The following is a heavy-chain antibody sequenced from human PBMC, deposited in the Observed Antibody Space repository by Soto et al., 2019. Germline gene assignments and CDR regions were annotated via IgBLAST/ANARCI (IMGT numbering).Heavy chain of an antibody. J-gene: IGHJ6*03. D-gene: IGHD4-17*01. V-gene: IGHV4-59*08. CDR3: ARSGDYTNYHYYYMDV. CDR2: IYHSGST. Sequence: QVQLQESGPGLVKPSETLSLTCTVSGDSISNYYWSWIRQPPGKGLEWIGYIYHSGSTKYNPSLKSRVTISVAPSRNQSSLRLSSVTAADSAVYYCARSGDYTNYHYYYMDVWGKGTTVTVSS. CDR1: GDSISNYY.